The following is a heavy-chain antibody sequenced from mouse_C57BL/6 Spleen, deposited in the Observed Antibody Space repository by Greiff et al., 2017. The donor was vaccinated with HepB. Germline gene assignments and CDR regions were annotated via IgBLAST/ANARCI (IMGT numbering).Heavy chain of an antibody. V-gene: IGHV6-6*01. CDR1: GFTFSDAW. J-gene: IGHJ4*01. Sequence: EVKLVESGGGLVQPGGSMKLSCAASGFTFSDAWMDWVRQSPEKGLEWVAEIRNKANNHATYYAESVKGRFTISRDDSKSSVYLQMNSLRAEDTGIYYCTSLWLRRGYYAMDYWGQGTSVTVSS. D-gene: IGHD2-2*01. CDR2: IRNKANNHAT. CDR3: TSLWLRRGYYAMDY.